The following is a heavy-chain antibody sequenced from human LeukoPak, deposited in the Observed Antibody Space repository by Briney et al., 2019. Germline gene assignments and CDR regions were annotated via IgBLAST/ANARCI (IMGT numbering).Heavy chain of an antibody. CDR3: AKARATYLYDTSGFSALDY. J-gene: IGHJ4*02. Sequence: GRSLRLSCAASRFTFSSYVMHWVRQAPGKGLEWAALIWYDGDNKYYSDSVKGRFTISRDNSKNTLYLQMNGLRAEDTAVYYCAKARATYLYDTSGFSALDYWGQGTLVTVSS. CDR2: IWYDGDNK. D-gene: IGHD3-22*01. CDR1: RFTFSSYV. V-gene: IGHV3-33*06.